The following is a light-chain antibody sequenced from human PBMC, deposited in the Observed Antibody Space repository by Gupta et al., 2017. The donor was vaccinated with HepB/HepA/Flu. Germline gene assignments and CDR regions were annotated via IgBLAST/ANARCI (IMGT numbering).Light chain of an antibody. V-gene: IGKV4-1*01. CDR1: QSVLYSSNSKNY. Sequence: DIVMTQSPDSLAVSLGERATINCKSSQSVLYSSNSKNYLAWYQQKPGQPPKLLIYWASTRESGVPDRFSGSGSGTDFTLTISSLQAEDVAVYYCQQEDSTPLTFGHGTKVDIK. CDR3: QQEDSTPLT. CDR2: WAS. J-gene: IGKJ3*01.